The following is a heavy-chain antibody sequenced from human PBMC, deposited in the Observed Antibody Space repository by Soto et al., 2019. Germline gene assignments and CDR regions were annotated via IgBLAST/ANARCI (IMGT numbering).Heavy chain of an antibody. CDR2: INHSGST. J-gene: IGHJ6*02. D-gene: IGHD3-3*01. V-gene: IGHV4-34*01. CDR1: GGSFSGYY. CDR3: ARGRRDRMNYDFWSGYYTGIKCYGMDV. Sequence: PSETLSLTCAVYGGSFSGYYWSWIRQPPWKGLEWIGEINHSGSTNHNPSLKSRVAISVDTSKNQFSLKLSSVTAADTAVYYCARGRRDRMNYDFWSGYYTGIKCYGMDVWGQGTTVTVSS.